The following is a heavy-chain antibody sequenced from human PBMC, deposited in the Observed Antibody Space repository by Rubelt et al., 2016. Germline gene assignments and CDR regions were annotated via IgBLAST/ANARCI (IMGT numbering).Heavy chain of an antibody. Sequence: EVQLVESGGGLVQPGGSLRLSCAASGFSFNIYEMNWVRQAPGKGLEWVSYITASGGARYYAEAVKGRVTGSRDNAKNLLYLQMNNVTDDDTALYYCVRDEYGVGGDPWGQGTLVTVSS. CDR3: VRDEYGVGGDP. D-gene: IGHD2/OR15-2a*01. CDR1: GFSFNIYE. CDR2: ITASGGAR. J-gene: IGHJ5*02. V-gene: IGHV3-48*03.